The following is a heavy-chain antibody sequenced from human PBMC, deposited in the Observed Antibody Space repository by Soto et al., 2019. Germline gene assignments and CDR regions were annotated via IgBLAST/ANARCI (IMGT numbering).Heavy chain of an antibody. CDR1: GFTFSSYW. D-gene: IGHD4-4*01. CDR2: IKQDGSEK. Sequence: GGSLRLSCAASGFTFSSYWMSWVRQAPGKGLEWVANIKQDGSEKYYVDSVKGRFTISRDNAKNSLYLQMNSLRAEDTAVYYCAREGVTNYNDYYFELWGHGARVNVSS. CDR3: AREGVTNYNDYYFEL. V-gene: IGHV3-7*01. J-gene: IGHJ4*01.